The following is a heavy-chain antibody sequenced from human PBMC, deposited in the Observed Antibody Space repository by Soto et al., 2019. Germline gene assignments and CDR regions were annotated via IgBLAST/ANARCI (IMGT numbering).Heavy chain of an antibody. CDR1: GYTFTGYY. J-gene: IGHJ6*02. D-gene: IGHD2-2*01. V-gene: IGHV1-2*04. CDR3: ARDKREGIVVVPAAIEAPAGRPSYYYYGMDV. CDR2: INPNSGGT. Sequence: ASVKVSCKASGYTFTGYYMHWVRQAPGQGLEWMGWINPNSGGTNYAQKFQGWVTMTRDTSISTAYMELSRLRSDDTAVYYCARDKREGIVVVPAAIEAPAGRPSYYYYGMDVWGQGTTVTVSS.